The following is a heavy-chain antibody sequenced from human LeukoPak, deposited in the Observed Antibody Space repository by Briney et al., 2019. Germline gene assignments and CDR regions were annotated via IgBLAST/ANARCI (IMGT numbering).Heavy chain of an antibody. Sequence: SETLSLTCTVSGGSISSYYWSWIRQPPGKGLEWIGYIYYSGSTNYNPSLKSRVTISVDTSKNQFSLKLSSVTAADTAVYYCARDFGEVGANDYYYYYGMDVRGQGTTVTVSS. CDR3: ARDFGEVGANDYYYYYGMDV. CDR2: IYYSGST. J-gene: IGHJ6*02. V-gene: IGHV4-59*01. D-gene: IGHD1-26*01. CDR1: GGSISSYY.